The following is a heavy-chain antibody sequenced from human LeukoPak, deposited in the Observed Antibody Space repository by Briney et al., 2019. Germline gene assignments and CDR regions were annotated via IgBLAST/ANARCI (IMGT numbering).Heavy chain of an antibody. CDR3: ARDLLRYSPGGMDV. Sequence: MSSETLSPTCTVSGGSISSYYWSWIRQPPGKGLEWIGYIYYSGSTNYNPSLKSRVTISVDTSKNQFSLKLSSVTAADTAVYYCARDLLRYSPGGMDVWGQGTTVTVSS. CDR2: IYYSGST. D-gene: IGHD3-9*01. J-gene: IGHJ6*02. V-gene: IGHV4-59*01. CDR1: GGSISSYY.